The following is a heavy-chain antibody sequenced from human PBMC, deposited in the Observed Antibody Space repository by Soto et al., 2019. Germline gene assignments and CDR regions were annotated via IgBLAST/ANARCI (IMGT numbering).Heavy chain of an antibody. D-gene: IGHD2-2*01. CDR1: GYTFTSYY. J-gene: IGHJ6*02. Sequence: ASVKLSCKASGYTFTSYYMHWVRQAPGQGLEWMGIINPSGGSTSYAQKFQGRVTMTRDTSTSTVYMELSSLRSEDTAVYYCARSIVLVPAARVYYYGMDVWGQGTTVTVSS. V-gene: IGHV1-46*01. CDR2: INPSGGST. CDR3: ARSIVLVPAARVYYYGMDV.